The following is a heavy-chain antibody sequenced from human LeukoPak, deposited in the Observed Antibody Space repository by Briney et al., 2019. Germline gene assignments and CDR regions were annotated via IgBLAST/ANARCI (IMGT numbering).Heavy chain of an antibody. CDR2: IYPGDSNS. CDR3: ARHWGYYGLGSHRAFDI. J-gene: IGHJ3*02. V-gene: IGHV5-51*01. CDR1: GYSFSDYW. Sequence: GESLKISCKGSGYSFSDYWIGWVRQMPGKGLEWMGIIYPGDSNSKYSPSFQGQVIISADRSINTAYLQWSGLKASDTAMYYCARHWGYYGLGSHRAFDIWGQGTTVTVSS. D-gene: IGHD3-10*01.